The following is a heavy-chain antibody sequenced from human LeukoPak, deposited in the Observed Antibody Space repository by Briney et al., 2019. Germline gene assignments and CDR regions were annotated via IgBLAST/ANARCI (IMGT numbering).Heavy chain of an antibody. V-gene: IGHV3-30*03. D-gene: IGHD3-22*01. CDR1: GFTFSSYG. Sequence: GGSLRLSCAASGFTFSSYGMHWVRQAPGKGLEWVAVISYDGSNKYYADSVKGRFTISRDNSKNTLYLQMNSLRAEDTAVYYCARDETYYYDSSGYLEGYWGQGTLVTVSS. CDR3: ARDETYYYDSSGYLEGY. J-gene: IGHJ4*02. CDR2: ISYDGSNK.